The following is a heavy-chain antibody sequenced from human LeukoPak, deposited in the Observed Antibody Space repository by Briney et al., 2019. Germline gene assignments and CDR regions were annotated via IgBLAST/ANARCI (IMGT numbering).Heavy chain of an antibody. Sequence: GGSLRLSCAASGFTFSGYAMSWVRQAPGKGLEWVSAISGSGGGTYYADSVKGRFTISRDNSKNTLYLQMNSLRAEDTAVYYCAKVVTIIAVAGELDYWGQGTLVTVSS. CDR2: ISGSGGGT. V-gene: IGHV3-23*01. CDR1: GFTFSGYA. CDR3: AKVVTIIAVAGELDY. D-gene: IGHD6-19*01. J-gene: IGHJ4*02.